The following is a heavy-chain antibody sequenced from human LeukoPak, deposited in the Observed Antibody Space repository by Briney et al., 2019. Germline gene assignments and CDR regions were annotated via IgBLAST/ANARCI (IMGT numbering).Heavy chain of an antibody. D-gene: IGHD3-22*01. Sequence: SETLSLTCTVSGGSISSSSYYWGWIRQPPGKGLEWIGTIYYSGSTYYNPSLKSRLAISLDTSKNQFSLKLSSVTAADTAVYYCARDPAPSSGYYYVGLIDYWGQGTLVTVSS. J-gene: IGHJ4*02. CDR1: GGSISSSSYY. CDR3: ARDPAPSSGYYYVGLIDY. CDR2: IYYSGST. V-gene: IGHV4-39*07.